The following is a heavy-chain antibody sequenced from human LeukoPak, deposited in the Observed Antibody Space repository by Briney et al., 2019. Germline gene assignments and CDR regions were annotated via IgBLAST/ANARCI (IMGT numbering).Heavy chain of an antibody. V-gene: IGHV3-7*01. Sequence: RGGSLRLSCAVSGFTFSNYWMSWVRQAPGKGLEWVGNIKQDGSEKYYVDSVKGRFTISRDNAKNSLYLQMNSLRAEDTAVYYCARDPRSTAVPFDYWGQGTLVTVSS. CDR1: GFTFSNYW. CDR2: IKQDGSEK. CDR3: ARDPRSTAVPFDY. D-gene: IGHD2-2*01. J-gene: IGHJ4*02.